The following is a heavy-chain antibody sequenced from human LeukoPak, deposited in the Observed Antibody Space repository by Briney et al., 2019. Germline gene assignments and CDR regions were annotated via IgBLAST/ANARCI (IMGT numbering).Heavy chain of an antibody. CDR2: IIPIFGTA. J-gene: IGHJ5*02. CDR3: ARGPQGGYNYNWFDP. CDR1: AGTFSKYA. D-gene: IGHD5-24*01. V-gene: IGHV1-69*01. Sequence: SVKVSCKASAGTFSKYAITWGRQAPGQGLEWVGGIIPIFGTANYAQKFQGRVTITADESTTTVYMEMSRLRSENTAVYYCARGPQGGYNYNWFDPWGQGTLVTVSS.